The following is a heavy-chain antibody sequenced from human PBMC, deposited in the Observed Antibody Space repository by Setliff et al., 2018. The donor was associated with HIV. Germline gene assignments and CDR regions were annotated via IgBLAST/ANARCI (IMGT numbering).Heavy chain of an antibody. CDR1: GFTFSSYS. D-gene: IGHD2-2*01. V-gene: IGHV3-48*01. CDR3: ASNYCSSTSCYLGAFDI. Sequence: PGGSLRLSCAASGFTFSSYSMNWVRQTPGKGLEWVSYISSSDTTIYYADSVKGRFTISRDNAKNSLYLQMSSLRAEDTAVYYCASNYCSSTSCYLGAFDILGQGTMVTVSS. J-gene: IGHJ3*02. CDR2: ISSSDTTI.